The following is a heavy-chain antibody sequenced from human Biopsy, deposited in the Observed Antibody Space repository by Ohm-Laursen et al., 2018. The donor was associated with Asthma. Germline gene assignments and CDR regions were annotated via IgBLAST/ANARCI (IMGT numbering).Heavy chain of an antibody. CDR3: ARTFHFWSPYHAEHYQL. CDR2: IKHDGSEK. CDR1: GFTFGDYC. J-gene: IGHJ1*01. D-gene: IGHD3-3*01. Sequence: SLRLSCSASGFTFGDYCMSWVRQVPGQGLEWAANIKHDGSEKNHVDSLKGRFTISRDNAKNLLFPQMSSLRAEDTAVYYCARTFHFWSPYHAEHYQLWGQGTLVTVSS. V-gene: IGHV3-7*01.